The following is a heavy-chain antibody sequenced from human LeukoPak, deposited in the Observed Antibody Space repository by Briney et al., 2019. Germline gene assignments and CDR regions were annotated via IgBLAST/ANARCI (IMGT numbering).Heavy chain of an antibody. Sequence: GGSLRLSCAASGFTVSSNYMSWVRQAPGKGLEWVSVIYSGGSTYHADSVKGRFTMSRDNSKNTLYLQMNSLRAEDTAVYYCARGSGGYYDSGRRYYYGMDVWGQGTTVTVSS. CDR1: GFTVSSNY. D-gene: IGHD3-22*01. CDR2: IYSGGST. V-gene: IGHV3-66*01. J-gene: IGHJ6*02. CDR3: ARGSGGYYDSGRRYYYGMDV.